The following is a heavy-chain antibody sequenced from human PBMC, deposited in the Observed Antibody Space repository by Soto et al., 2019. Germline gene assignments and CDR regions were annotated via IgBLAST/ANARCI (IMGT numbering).Heavy chain of an antibody. D-gene: IGHD2-21*01. CDR1: SAALNSGHYY. Sequence: SQTLSLAWSVSSAALNSGHYYWSWIRQVPGKGLEWIGHIYVTGAVDYNPSLRDRITISQDTSERQFSLNLRLVTAAETAVYYCARLRIATNNYKWFDPWGQGTLVTGSS. CDR3: ARLRIATNNYKWFDP. CDR2: IYVTGAV. V-gene: IGHV4-31*02. J-gene: IGHJ5*02.